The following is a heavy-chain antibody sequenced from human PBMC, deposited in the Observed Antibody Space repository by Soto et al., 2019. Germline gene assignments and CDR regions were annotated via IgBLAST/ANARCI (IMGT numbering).Heavy chain of an antibody. CDR3: ARTALTLDIVVGPDAFDI. J-gene: IGHJ3*02. Sequence: QVQLVQSGAEVKKPGASVKVSCKASGYTFTSYGISWVRQAPGQGLEWMGWISAYNGNTNYAQKLQGRVTMTTDTSTSTAYMGLRSLRSDDTAVYYCARTALTLDIVVGPDAFDIWGQGTMVTVSS. V-gene: IGHV1-18*01. D-gene: IGHD2-2*01. CDR1: GYTFTSYG. CDR2: ISAYNGNT.